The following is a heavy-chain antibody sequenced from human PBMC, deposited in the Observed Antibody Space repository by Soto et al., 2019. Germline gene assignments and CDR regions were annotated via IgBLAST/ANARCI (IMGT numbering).Heavy chain of an antibody. D-gene: IGHD2-21*01. CDR3: ARISVRAVPFRYYGMDV. CDR2: SSSSSSYI. CDR1: GFTFSSYS. Sequence: GSLRLSCAASGFTFSSYSMNWVRQAPGKGLEWVSSSSSSSSYIYYADSVKGRFTISRDNAKNSLYLQMNSLRAEDTAVSYCARISVRAVPFRYYGMDVWGQGTTVTVSS. V-gene: IGHV3-21*01. J-gene: IGHJ6*02.